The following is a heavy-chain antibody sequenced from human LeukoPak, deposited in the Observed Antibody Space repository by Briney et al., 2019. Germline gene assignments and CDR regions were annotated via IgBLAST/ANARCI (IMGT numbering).Heavy chain of an antibody. CDR2: INHSGST. V-gene: IGHV4-34*01. Sequence: SSETLSLTCAVYGGSFSGYYWSWIRQPPGKGLEWIGEINHSGSTNYNPSLKSRVTISVDTSKNQFSLKLSSVTAADTAVYYCARHGQQLVRRTYYFDYWGQGTLVTVSS. CDR1: GGSFSGYY. CDR3: ARHGQQLVRRTYYFDY. D-gene: IGHD6-13*01. J-gene: IGHJ4*02.